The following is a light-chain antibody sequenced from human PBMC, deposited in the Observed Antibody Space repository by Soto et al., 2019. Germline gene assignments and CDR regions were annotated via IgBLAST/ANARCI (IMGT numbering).Light chain of an antibody. V-gene: IGLV2-11*01. CDR2: DVS. J-gene: IGLJ3*02. Sequence: QSVLTHPRSVSGSPGQSVTISCTGTSSDVGGYNYVSWYQQHPGKAPKLMIYDVSKRPSGVPDRFSGSKSGNTASLTISGLQAEDEADYYCCSYAGSYTWVFGGGTKVTVL. CDR1: SSDVGGYNY. CDR3: CSYAGSYTWV.